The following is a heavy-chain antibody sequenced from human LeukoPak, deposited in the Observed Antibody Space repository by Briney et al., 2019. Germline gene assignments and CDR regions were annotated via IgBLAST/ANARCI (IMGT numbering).Heavy chain of an antibody. V-gene: IGHV1-2*02. J-gene: IGHJ5*02. D-gene: IGHD3-22*01. Sequence: ASVKVPCKASGYTFTGYYMHWVRQAPGQGLEWMGWINPNSGGTNYAQKFQGRVTMTRDTSISTAYMELSRLRSDDTAVYYCARLWEYYDSSGYYHWFDPWGQGTLVTVSS. CDR1: GYTFTGYY. CDR2: INPNSGGT. CDR3: ARLWEYYDSSGYYHWFDP.